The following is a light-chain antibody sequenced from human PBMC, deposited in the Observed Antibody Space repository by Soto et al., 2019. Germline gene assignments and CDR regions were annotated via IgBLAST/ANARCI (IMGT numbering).Light chain of an antibody. CDR2: SAS. CDR3: KQGDTWPIT. J-gene: IGKJ2*01. V-gene: IGKV3-15*01. Sequence: EIGMPQSPATLSVSPGERATLSCRARQSISTDLAWYQQKPGQPPRLLIYSASTRATGVPARFTGRGSGSEFTLTISGLQSEDFAVYYCKQGDTWPITFGQGTRLEI. CDR1: QSISTD.